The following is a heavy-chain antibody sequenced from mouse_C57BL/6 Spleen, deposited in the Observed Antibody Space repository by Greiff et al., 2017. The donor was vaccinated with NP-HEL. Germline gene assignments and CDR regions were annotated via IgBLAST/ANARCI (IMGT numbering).Heavy chain of an antibody. CDR3: ARVVYDYDGAWFAY. D-gene: IGHD2-4*01. CDR2: IHPNSGST. Sequence: QVQLQQPGAELVKPGASVKLSCKASGYTFTSYWMHWVKQRPGQGLEWIGMIHPNSGSTNYNEKFKSKATLTVDKSSSTAYMQLSSLTSEDSAVYYCARVVYDYDGAWFAYWGQGTLVTVSA. V-gene: IGHV1-64*01. CDR1: GYTFTSYW. J-gene: IGHJ3*01.